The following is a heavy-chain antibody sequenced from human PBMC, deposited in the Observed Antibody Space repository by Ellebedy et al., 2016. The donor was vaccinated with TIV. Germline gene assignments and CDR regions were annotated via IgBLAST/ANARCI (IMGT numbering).Heavy chain of an antibody. D-gene: IGHD3-3*01. CDR3: ARVEDVTIFGVVIYSRGSAFDI. CDR2: IYYSGST. Sequence: SETLSLTXTVSGGSISSYYWSWIRQPPGKGLEWIGYIYYSGSTNYNPSLKSRVTISVDTSKNQFSLKLSSVTAADTAVYYCARVEDVTIFGVVIYSRGSAFDIWGQGTMVTVSS. J-gene: IGHJ3*02. V-gene: IGHV4-59*01. CDR1: GGSISSYY.